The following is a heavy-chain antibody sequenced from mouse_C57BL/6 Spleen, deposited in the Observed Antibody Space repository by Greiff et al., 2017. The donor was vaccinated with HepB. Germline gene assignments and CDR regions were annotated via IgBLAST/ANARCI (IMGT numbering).Heavy chain of an antibody. CDR1: GYSFTDYN. Sequence: VQLQQSGPELVKPGASVKISCKASGYSFTDYNMNWVKQSNGKSLEWIGVINPNYGTTSYNQKFKGKATLTVDQSSSTAYMQLNSLTSEDSAVYYCARGGDFTTVVEGYFDVWGTGTTVTVSS. D-gene: IGHD1-1*01. V-gene: IGHV1-39*01. CDR2: INPNYGTT. CDR3: ARGGDFTTVVEGYFDV. J-gene: IGHJ1*03.